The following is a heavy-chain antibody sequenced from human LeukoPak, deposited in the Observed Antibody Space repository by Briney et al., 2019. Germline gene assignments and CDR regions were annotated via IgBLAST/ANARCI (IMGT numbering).Heavy chain of an antibody. CDR3: ASGNSGYPSH. Sequence: GVSLRLSCAASGYTLNSCWMHWARQAPGKALVWVSRISIDGCSTNYADSVKGRFTISRDNAKNTLYLQMNRLRAEDTAVYYCASGNSGYPSHWGQGTLVTVSS. J-gene: IGHJ4*02. CDR2: ISIDGCST. CDR1: GYTLNSCW. D-gene: IGHD3-22*01. V-gene: IGHV3-74*01.